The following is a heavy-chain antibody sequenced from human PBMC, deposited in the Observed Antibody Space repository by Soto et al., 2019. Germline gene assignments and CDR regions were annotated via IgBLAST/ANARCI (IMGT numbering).Heavy chain of an antibody. CDR2: IYLNDDK. D-gene: IGHD3-22*01. J-gene: IGHJ3*02. Sequence: QITLKESGPTLVKPTQTLTLTCTFSGFSLSTSGVGVGWIRQPPGKALEWLALIYLNDDKRYSPSLKSRLTITNDTSKNQVVLTMTNMDPVDTATYYCAHSVDDSIGYYVPDAFDIWGQGTMVTVSS. CDR1: GFSLSTSGVG. CDR3: AHSVDDSIGYYVPDAFDI. V-gene: IGHV2-5*01.